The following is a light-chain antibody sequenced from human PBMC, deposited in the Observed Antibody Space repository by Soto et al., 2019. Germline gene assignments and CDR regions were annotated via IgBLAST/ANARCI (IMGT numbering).Light chain of an antibody. V-gene: IGLV1-51*02. CDR3: GTWDSSLSAGEV. J-gene: IGLJ1*01. Sequence: QSVLTQPPSVSAAPGQKVTISCSGSSSNIGNNYVSWYQQLPGTAPKLLIYENNKRPSGIPDRFSGSKSGTSATLGITGLQTGDEADYYCGTWDSSLSAGEVFGTGTKVNV. CDR1: SSNIGNNY. CDR2: ENN.